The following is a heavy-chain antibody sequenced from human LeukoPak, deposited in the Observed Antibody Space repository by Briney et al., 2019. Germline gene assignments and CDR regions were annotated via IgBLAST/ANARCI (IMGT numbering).Heavy chain of an antibody. CDR2: INPNSGGT. J-gene: IGHJ4*02. Sequence: ASVKVSCKASGYTFTGYYMHWVRQAPGQGLEWMGWINPNSGGTNYAQKFQGRVTMTRDTSISTAYMELSRLRSDDTAVYYCARDSSSSTALGVWGQGTLVTVSS. CDR3: ARDSSSSTALGV. V-gene: IGHV1-2*02. CDR1: GYTFTGYY. D-gene: IGHD6-13*01.